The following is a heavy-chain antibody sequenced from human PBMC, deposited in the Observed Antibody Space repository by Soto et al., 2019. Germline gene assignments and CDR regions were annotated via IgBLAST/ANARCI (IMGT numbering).Heavy chain of an antibody. Sequence: GGSLRLSCAASGFTFSSYSMNWVRQAPGKGLEWVSSISSSSSYIYYADSVKGRFTISRDNAKNSLYLQMNSLRAEDTAVYYCARDSGAVVVPAANYYYYYSMDVWGKGTTVTVSS. J-gene: IGHJ6*03. CDR3: ARDSGAVVVPAANYYYYYSMDV. CDR2: ISSSSSYI. CDR1: GFTFSSYS. D-gene: IGHD2-2*01. V-gene: IGHV3-21*01.